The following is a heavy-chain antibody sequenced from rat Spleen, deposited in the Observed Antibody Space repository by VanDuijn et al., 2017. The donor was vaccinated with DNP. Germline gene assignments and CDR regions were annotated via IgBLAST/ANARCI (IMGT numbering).Heavy chain of an antibody. D-gene: IGHD1-2*01. J-gene: IGHJ4*01. CDR3: TRDHYSRYIYHWAMDA. CDR2: IASGGST. V-gene: IGHV2-19*01. CDR1: GFSLTDYS. Sequence: QVQLKESGPGMVQPSQTLSLTCTISGFSLTDYSVLWVRQPPGKVLQWIAAIASGGSTYYNSALKSRLSITRDTSKSQVFLRMNSLQTEDTAIYYCTRDHYSRYIYHWAMDAWGQGTSVTVSS.